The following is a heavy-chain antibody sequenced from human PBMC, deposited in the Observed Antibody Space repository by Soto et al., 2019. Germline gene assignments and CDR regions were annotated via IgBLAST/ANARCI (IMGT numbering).Heavy chain of an antibody. CDR3: ARDYYGDYILDY. J-gene: IGHJ4*02. V-gene: IGHV3-11*01. D-gene: IGHD4-17*01. Sequence: QVQLVESGGGLVKPGGSLRLSCVVSGFSFSDYYMSWIRQAPGKGLEWISYISNTGSTKYYADSVKGRLTISRDNAKNSLYLQMNSLRGEDTAVYYCARDYYGDYILDYWGQGTLVTVSS. CDR1: GFSFSDYY. CDR2: ISNTGSTK.